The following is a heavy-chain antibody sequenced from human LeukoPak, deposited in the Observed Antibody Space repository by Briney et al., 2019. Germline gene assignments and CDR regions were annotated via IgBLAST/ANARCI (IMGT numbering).Heavy chain of an antibody. Sequence: PSETLSLTCAVSGGSISSSNWWSWVRQPPGKGLEWIGEIYHSGSTNYNPSLKSRVTISVDKSKNQFSLKLSSVTAADTAVYYCARASYSGSFPSTVDAFDIWGQGTMVTVSS. CDR2: IYHSGST. J-gene: IGHJ3*02. D-gene: IGHD1-26*01. CDR1: GGSISSSNW. CDR3: ARASYSGSFPSTVDAFDI. V-gene: IGHV4-4*02.